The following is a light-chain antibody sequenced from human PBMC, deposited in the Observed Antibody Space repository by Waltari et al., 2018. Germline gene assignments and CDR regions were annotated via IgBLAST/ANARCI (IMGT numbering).Light chain of an antibody. V-gene: IGLV2-11*01. CDR2: DVS. J-gene: IGLJ2*01. Sequence: QSALTQPRSVSGSPGQSVTISCTGTSSDVGGYNYVSWYQQHPGKAPKLMIYDVSQRPSGVPDRCSGSKSGNTASLTISGLQAEDEADYYCCSYAGSYTLKVFGGGTKLTVL. CDR1: SSDVGGYNY. CDR3: CSYAGSYTLKV.